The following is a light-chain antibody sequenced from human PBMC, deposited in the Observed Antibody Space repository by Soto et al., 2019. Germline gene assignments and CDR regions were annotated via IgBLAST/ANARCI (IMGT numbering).Light chain of an antibody. CDR2: DVN. V-gene: IGLV2-14*01. J-gene: IGLJ1*01. Sequence: QSVQTHPSPVSGSPGQSISIPRTGNRKDVGAYNYVSWYQQHPGKAPKLMIYDVNNRPSGVSNRFSGSKSGSTASLTISGLQAEDEADYYCSSYTSSSTLYVFGTGTRSPS. CDR1: RKDVGAYNY. CDR3: SSYTSSSTLYV.